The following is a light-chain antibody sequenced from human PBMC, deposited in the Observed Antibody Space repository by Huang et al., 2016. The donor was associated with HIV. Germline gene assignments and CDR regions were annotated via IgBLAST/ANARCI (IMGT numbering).Light chain of an antibody. CDR3: QQYYSIPWT. J-gene: IGKJ1*01. Sequence: DIQMTQSPSSLSASVKDRVTITCRASQGIRNSLAWYQQKPGKAPKLLLYAASRLESGVPSRFSGSGSGTDYALTISSLQPEDFATYYCQQYYSIPWTFGQGTKVEI. CDR1: QGIRNS. V-gene: IGKV1-NL1*01. CDR2: AAS.